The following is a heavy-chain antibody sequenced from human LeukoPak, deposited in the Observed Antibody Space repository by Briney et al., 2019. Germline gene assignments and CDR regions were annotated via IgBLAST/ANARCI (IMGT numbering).Heavy chain of an antibody. CDR3: AKGAGQWLVPSEYFQY. V-gene: IGHV3-23*01. CDR1: VFTYSNYA. Sequence: PGGSLRLSCAASVFTYSNYAMTWVRQAPGKGLEWVSSISSGGHSTYYAGSVKGRFTISRDNSKNTLYLQMNSLRAEDTAVYYCAKGAGQWLVPSEYFQYWGQGTLVTVSS. CDR2: ISSGGHST. J-gene: IGHJ1*01. D-gene: IGHD6-19*01.